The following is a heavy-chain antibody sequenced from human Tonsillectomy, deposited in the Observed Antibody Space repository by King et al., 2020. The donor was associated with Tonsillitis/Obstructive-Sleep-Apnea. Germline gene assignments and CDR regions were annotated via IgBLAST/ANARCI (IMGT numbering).Heavy chain of an antibody. D-gene: IGHD5-12*01. CDR3: ARQNSGYDYGGPDDAFDI. Sequence: VQLVESGAEVKKPGESLKISCKGSGYSFTSYWIGWVRQMPGKGLEWMGIIYPGDSDTRYSPSFQGQVTIPAAKSISTAYLQWSSLKASDTAMYYCARQNSGYDYGGPDDAFDIWGQGTMVTVSS. CDR2: IYPGDSDT. CDR1: GYSFTSYW. J-gene: IGHJ3*02. V-gene: IGHV5-51*01.